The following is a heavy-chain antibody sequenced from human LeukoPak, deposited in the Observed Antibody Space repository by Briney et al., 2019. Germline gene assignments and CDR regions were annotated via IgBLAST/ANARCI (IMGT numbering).Heavy chain of an antibody. D-gene: IGHD3-22*01. J-gene: IGHJ4*02. CDR1: GFTFSDYY. Sequence: PGGSLRLSCAASGFTFSDYYMSWIRQAPGKGLEWVSYISSSSGSSIYYADSVKGRFTISRDNSKNTLYLQMNSLRAEDTAVYYCAKDNYDSSGYYLSARNYFDYWGQGTLVTVSS. CDR2: ISSSSGSSI. CDR3: AKDNYDSSGYYLSARNYFDY. V-gene: IGHV3-11*01.